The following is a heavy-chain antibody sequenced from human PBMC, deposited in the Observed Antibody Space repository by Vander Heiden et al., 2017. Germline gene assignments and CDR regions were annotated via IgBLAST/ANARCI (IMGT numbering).Heavy chain of an antibody. V-gene: IGHV4-39*01. CDR2: IYYSGST. CDR1: GGSISSSSYY. D-gene: IGHD1-26*01. CDR3: ASALSVGATPY. J-gene: IGHJ4*02. Sequence: QLQLQESGPGLVKPSETLSLTCTVSGGSISSSSYYWGWIRQPPGKGLEWIGSIYYSGSTYYNPSLKSRVTISVDTSKNQFSLKLSSVTAADTAVYYCASALSVGATPYWGQGTLVTVSS.